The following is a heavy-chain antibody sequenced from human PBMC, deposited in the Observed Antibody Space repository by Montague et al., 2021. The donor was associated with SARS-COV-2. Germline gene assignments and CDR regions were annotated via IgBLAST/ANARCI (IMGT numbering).Heavy chain of an antibody. J-gene: IGHJ4*03. D-gene: IGHD6-19*01. CDR2: IGGGGDTT. CDR1: GFTFSTYA. CDR3: AKDSRYSSGV. Sequence: SLRLSCAASGFTFSTYAMSWVRQAPGKGLEWVSTIGGGGDTTYYAGSVKGRFTISRDNSKNTVFLQMNSLRAEDTATYYCAKDSRYSSGVWGQGTPVTVSS. V-gene: IGHV3-23*01.